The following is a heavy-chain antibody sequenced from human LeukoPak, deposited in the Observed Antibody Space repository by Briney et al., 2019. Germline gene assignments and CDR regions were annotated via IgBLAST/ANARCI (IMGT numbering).Heavy chain of an antibody. CDR3: ARDQSYDYVWGSYRHNDY. CDR2: ISAYNGNT. Sequence: GASVKVSCKASGYTFTSYGISWVRQAPGQGLEWMGWISAYNGNTNYAQKLQGRVTMTTDTSTSTAYMELRSLRSDDTAVYYCARDQSYDYVWGSYRHNDYWGQGTLVTVSS. J-gene: IGHJ4*02. D-gene: IGHD3-16*02. V-gene: IGHV1-18*01. CDR1: GYTFTSYG.